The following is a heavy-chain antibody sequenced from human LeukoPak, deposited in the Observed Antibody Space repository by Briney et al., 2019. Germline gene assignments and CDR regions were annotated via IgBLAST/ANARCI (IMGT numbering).Heavy chain of an antibody. CDR3: ARGGRWLQPALDY. J-gene: IGHJ4*02. CDR1: GDSISSNSYF. CDR2: IYNSGST. Sequence: SETLSLTCTISGDSISSNSYFWGWIRQPPGKRMEWIGSIYNSGSTFYNPSLKSRVTISVHTSKTQMSLNLNSVTAADTAVYYCARGGRWLQPALDYWGQGTLVTVSS. D-gene: IGHD5-24*01. V-gene: IGHV4-39*02.